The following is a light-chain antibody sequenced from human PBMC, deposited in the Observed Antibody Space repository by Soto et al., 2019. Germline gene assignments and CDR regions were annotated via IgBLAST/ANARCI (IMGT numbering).Light chain of an antibody. CDR1: QSVRSNY. J-gene: IGKJ4*01. V-gene: IGKV3-20*01. CDR3: QRYASSPLT. CDR2: GAS. Sequence: EIVLTQSPGTLSLSSGERATLSCRASQSVRSNYLAWYQQKPGQAPRLLIYGASSRATGIPDRFGGSGSGTDFTLPISRLEPEDFAVYYCQRYASSPLTFGGGNKVEIK.